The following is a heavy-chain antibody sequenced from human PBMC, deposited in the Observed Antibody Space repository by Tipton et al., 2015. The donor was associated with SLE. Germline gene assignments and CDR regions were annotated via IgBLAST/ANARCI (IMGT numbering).Heavy chain of an antibody. CDR3: ASLVCSGYYYFDY. Sequence: TLSLTCTVSGGSISSSSYYWGWIRQPPGKGLEWIASIYYSGSTYYNPSLKSRVTISVDTSKNQFSLKLNSVTAADTAVYYCASLVCSGYYYFDYWGQGTLVTVSS. J-gene: IGHJ4*02. CDR1: GGSISSSSYY. D-gene: IGHD3-22*01. CDR2: IYYSGST. V-gene: IGHV4-39*01.